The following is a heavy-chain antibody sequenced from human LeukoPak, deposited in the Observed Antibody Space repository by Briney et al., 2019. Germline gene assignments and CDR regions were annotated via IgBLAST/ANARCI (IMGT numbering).Heavy chain of an antibody. V-gene: IGHV3-23*01. Sequence: PGGSLRLSCAASGFTFSSYAMSWVRQAPGKGREWVSTISGSGGSTYYAESVKGRVTISRDNSKNTLYLQMNSLRAEDTAVYYCAKGPIANGYYFGYWGQGSLVTVSS. J-gene: IGHJ4*02. D-gene: IGHD6-13*01. CDR3: AKGPIANGYYFGY. CDR1: GFTFSSYA. CDR2: ISGSGGST.